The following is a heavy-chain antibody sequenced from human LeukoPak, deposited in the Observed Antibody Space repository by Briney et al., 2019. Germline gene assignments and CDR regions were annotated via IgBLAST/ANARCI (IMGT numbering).Heavy chain of an antibody. CDR3: ARDGPLAKEVRRVTSDY. D-gene: IGHD3-10*01. V-gene: IGHV3-7*01. Sequence: GGSLRLSCAASGFTFSSYWMSWVRQAPGKGLEWVANIKQDGSEKYYVDSVKGRFTISRDNAKNSLYLQMNSLRAEDTAVYYCARDGPLAKEVRRVTSDYWGQGTLVTVSS. J-gene: IGHJ4*02. CDR2: IKQDGSEK. CDR1: GFTFSSYW.